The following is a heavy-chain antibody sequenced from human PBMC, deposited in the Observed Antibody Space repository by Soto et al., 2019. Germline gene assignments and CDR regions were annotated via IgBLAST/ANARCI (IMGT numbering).Heavy chain of an antibody. CDR3: ARRYGTSMDV. V-gene: IGHV4-30-4*02. CDR2: IYYSGST. J-gene: IGHJ6*02. D-gene: IGHD5-18*01. Sequence: SETLSLTCTVSGGSISSGDYYWSWIRQPPGKGLEWIGSIYYSGSTYYPPPPKSRVTISVHTSKNQFSLKLISLTAAATAAYYCARRYGTSMDVWGQGTTVIVSS. CDR1: GGSISSGDYY.